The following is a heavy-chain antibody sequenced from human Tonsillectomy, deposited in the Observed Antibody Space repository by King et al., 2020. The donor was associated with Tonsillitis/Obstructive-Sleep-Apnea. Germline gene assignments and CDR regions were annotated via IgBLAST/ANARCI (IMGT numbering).Heavy chain of an antibody. CDR1: GFTFTNAW. J-gene: IGHJ4*02. V-gene: IGHV3-15*01. D-gene: IGHD3-16*02. CDR2: IKRKTDGGTT. CDR3: STSWGDYIRDNYRLDYFDY. Sequence: DVQLVESGGGLVKPGGSLILSCAVSGFTFTNAWMSWVRQAPGKGLEWVGRIKRKTDGGTTDYAAPVKGRFTISREDSKNTLFLQMNSLKTEDTAVYYCSTSWGDYIRDNYRLDYFDYWGQGTQVTVSS.